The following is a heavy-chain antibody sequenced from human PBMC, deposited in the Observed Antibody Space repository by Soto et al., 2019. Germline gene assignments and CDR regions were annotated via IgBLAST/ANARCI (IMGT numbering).Heavy chain of an antibody. CDR3: ARVGRWTMYYYGSGDFDY. D-gene: IGHD3-10*01. CDR2: IYHSGST. V-gene: IGHV4-38-2*01. CDR1: GYSISSGYY. J-gene: IGHJ4*02. Sequence: LSLTCAVSGYSISSGYYWGWIRQPPGKGLEWIGSIYHSGSTYYNPSLKSRVTISVDTSKNQFSLKLSSVTAADTAVYYCARVGRWTMYYYGSGDFDYWGQGTLVTVSS.